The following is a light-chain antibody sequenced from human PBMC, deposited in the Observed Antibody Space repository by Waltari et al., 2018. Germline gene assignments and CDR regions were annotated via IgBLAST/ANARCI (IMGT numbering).Light chain of an antibody. CDR1: QSVSRY. Sequence: EIVLTQSPGTLSLSPGDRAPLACRASQSVSRYLAWYQQKPGQAPRPLIYEASRRATGIPDRFSGSGSGTDFTLTISRLEPEDFAVYYCQKYGTLPATFGQGTKVEIK. CDR3: QKYGTLPAT. J-gene: IGKJ1*01. CDR2: EAS. V-gene: IGKV3-20*01.